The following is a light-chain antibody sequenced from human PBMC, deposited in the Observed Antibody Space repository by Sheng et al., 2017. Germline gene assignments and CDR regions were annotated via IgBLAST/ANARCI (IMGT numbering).Light chain of an antibody. CDR1: QSVSSY. CDR3: QQRYNWPLT. Sequence: EIVLTQSPATLSLSPGERAILSCRASQSVSSYLAWYQQKPGQAPRLLIYDTFRRATGVPARVSGSGSGTDFTLTISSLEPEDFAVYYCQQRYNWPLTFGGGTKVEIK. J-gene: IGKJ4*01. CDR2: DTF. V-gene: IGKV3-11*01.